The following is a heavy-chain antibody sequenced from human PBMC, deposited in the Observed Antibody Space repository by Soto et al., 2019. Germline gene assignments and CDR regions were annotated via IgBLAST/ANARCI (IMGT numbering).Heavy chain of an antibody. D-gene: IGHD6-13*01. CDR1: GFTFSSYW. CDR2: IKQDGSEK. J-gene: IGHJ4*02. V-gene: IGHV3-7*03. CDR3: ARIPRIAAAGMFDY. Sequence: GGSLRLSCAASGFTFSSYWMSWVRQAPGKGLEWVANIKQDGSEKYYVDSVKGRFTISRDNAKNSLYLQMNSLRAEDTAVYYCARIPRIAAAGMFDYWGQGTLVTVSS.